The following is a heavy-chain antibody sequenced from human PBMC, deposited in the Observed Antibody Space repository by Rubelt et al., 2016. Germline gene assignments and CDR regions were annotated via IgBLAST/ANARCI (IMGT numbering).Heavy chain of an antibody. CDR2: SSGSSGNT. V-gene: IGHV3-23*01. D-gene: IGHD6-13*01. CDR3: AKGISSRWYYFGY. Sequence: EVQLLESGGGLVQPGGSLRLSCAASGFTFSNYAMRWVRQAPGKGLEWVSTSSGSSGNTYYADSVKGRVTISRDNTKHTLYLQMNSLSAEDTAVYYCAKGISSRWYYFGYWGQGTLVTVSS. CDR1: GFTFSNYA. J-gene: IGHJ4*02.